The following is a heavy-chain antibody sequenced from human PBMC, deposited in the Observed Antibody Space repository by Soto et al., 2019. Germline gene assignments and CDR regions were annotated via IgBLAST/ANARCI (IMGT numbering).Heavy chain of an antibody. CDR2: IYPDDSDT. CDR1: GYNFHSYL. Sequence: GESLKISFQTSGYNFHSYLIAWVRQLPGEGLEWMGIIYPDDSDTRYSPSFQGQVTISVDKSTSTAYLQWSSLRASDTAIYYCARRGKEFTKSFWFDPFGQRTLVTLSS. J-gene: IGHJ5*02. CDR3: ARRGKEFTKSFWFDP. D-gene: IGHD3-10*01. V-gene: IGHV5-51*01.